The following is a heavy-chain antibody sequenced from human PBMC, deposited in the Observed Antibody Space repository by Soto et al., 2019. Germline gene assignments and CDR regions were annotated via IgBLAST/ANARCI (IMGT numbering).Heavy chain of an antibody. D-gene: IGHD2-2*01. CDR1: GGSISSYY. Sequence: LSLTCTVSGGSISSYYWSWIRQPPGKGLEWIGYIYYSGSTNYNPSLKSRVTISVDTSKNQFSLKLSSVTAADTAVYYCARGLEGCSSTSCYEYYFDYWGQGTLVTVSS. CDR3: ARGLEGCSSTSCYEYYFDY. J-gene: IGHJ4*02. V-gene: IGHV4-59*01. CDR2: IYYSGST.